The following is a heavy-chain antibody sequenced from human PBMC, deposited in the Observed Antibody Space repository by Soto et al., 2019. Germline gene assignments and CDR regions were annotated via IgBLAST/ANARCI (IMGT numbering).Heavy chain of an antibody. CDR3: AKRSRYYFDS. D-gene: IGHD6-13*01. V-gene: IGHV3-23*01. CDR2: ISEGGGTP. J-gene: IGHJ4*02. CDR1: GFTFSAFA. Sequence: EVQLLESGGGLEQPGGSLRLSCAASGFTFSAFAMSWVRQAPGKGLEWVSTISEGGGTPFYADSVKGRFTISRDNSQNTLHLQMTTLRAEDTAVYFCAKRSRYYFDSWGQVSLVTVSS.